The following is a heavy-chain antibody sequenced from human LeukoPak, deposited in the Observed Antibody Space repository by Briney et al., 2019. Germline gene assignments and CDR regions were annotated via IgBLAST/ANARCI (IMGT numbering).Heavy chain of an antibody. D-gene: IGHD7-27*01. J-gene: IGHJ5*02. V-gene: IGHV3-7*03. CDR3: AKDPGDKDIDRWFDP. Sequence: PGGSLTLSCAATGFPLTTYWMSWVHQAPGKGLEWVANINEDGYEKYYVGSVKGRFTISRDNAKNSLYLHMSGLRVEDTAVYYCAKDPGDKDIDRWFDPWGQGTLVTVSS. CDR1: GFPLTTYW. CDR2: INEDGYEK.